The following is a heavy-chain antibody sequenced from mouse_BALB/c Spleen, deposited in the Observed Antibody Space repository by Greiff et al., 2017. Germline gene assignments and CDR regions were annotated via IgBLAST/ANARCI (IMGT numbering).Heavy chain of an antibody. CDR1: GFNIKDTY. CDR3: ARSTMISYFDY. D-gene: IGHD2-4*01. J-gene: IGHJ2*01. Sequence: VQLQQSGAELVKPGASVKLSCTASGFNIKDTYMHWVKQRPEQGLEWIGRIDPANGNTKYDPKFQGKATITADTSSNTAYLQLSSLTSEDTAVYYCARSTMISYFDYGGQGTTLTVSS. V-gene: IGHV14-3*02. CDR2: IDPANGNT.